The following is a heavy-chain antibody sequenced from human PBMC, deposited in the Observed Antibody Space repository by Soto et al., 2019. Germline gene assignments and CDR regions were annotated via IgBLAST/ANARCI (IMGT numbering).Heavy chain of an antibody. CDR2: ISWNSGSI. J-gene: IGHJ4*02. Sequence: GGSLRLSCAASGFTCDDYAMHWVRQPPGKSLEWVSGISWNSGSISYADSVKGRFTISRDNNKNSLYLQINSLRAEDTALYYCARDYGYDSNGYLFDYWGQGSRVTVS. CDR1: GFTCDDYA. CDR3: ARDYGYDSNGYLFDY. D-gene: IGHD3-22*01. V-gene: IGHV3-9*01.